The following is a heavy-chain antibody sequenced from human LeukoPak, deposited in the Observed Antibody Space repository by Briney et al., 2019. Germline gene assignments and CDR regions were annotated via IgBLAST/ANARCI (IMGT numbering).Heavy chain of an antibody. D-gene: IGHD1-1*01. CDR2: TFYRSKWYK. J-gene: IGHJ4*02. V-gene: IGHV6-1*01. Sequence: SQTLSLTCAISGDSVSRHDLTWDWVRQSPSRGLEWLGRTFYRSKWYKDYAVSVKSRITVSPDTSKNQFSLHLNSVTPEDTAVYYCVRSYDWVFDYWGQGTRVTVSS. CDR3: VRSYDWVFDY. CDR1: GDSVSRHDLT.